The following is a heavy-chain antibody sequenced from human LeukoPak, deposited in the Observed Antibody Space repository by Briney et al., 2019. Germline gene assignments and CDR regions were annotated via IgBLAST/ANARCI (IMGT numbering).Heavy chain of an antibody. D-gene: IGHD6-19*01. J-gene: IGHJ6*02. Sequence: SETLSLTCTVSGGSISSGGYYWSWIRQPPGKGLEWIGYIYYSGSPNYNPSLKSRVTISVYTSKKQFSLKLSSVTAADTAVYYCARSIVVAGIVSDYYYYGMDVWGQGTTVTVSS. CDR3: ARSIVVAGIVSDYYYYGMDV. CDR1: GGSISSGGYY. V-gene: IGHV4-61*08. CDR2: IYYSGSP.